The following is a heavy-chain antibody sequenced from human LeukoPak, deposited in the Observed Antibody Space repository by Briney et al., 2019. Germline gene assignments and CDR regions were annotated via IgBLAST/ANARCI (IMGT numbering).Heavy chain of an antibody. J-gene: IGHJ4*02. V-gene: IGHV3-7*03. Sequence: GGSLRLSCAASGFSFSTYSFSWVRQAPGKGLEWVANIKHDGSEKNYVDSVKGRFTISRDNAKNSLYLQMNSLRAEDTAVYYCATPLDYYDRSDSHQGGDWGQGTLVTVSS. CDR3: ATPLDYYDRSDSHQGGD. CDR2: IKHDGSEK. D-gene: IGHD3-22*01. CDR1: GFSFSTYS.